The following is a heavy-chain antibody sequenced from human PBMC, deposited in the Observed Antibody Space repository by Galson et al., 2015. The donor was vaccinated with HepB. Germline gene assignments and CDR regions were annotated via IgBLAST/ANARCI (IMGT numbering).Heavy chain of an antibody. Sequence: SVKVSCKASGYTFTSYGISWVRQAPGRGLEWMGWISAYDGNTNYAQKLQGRVTMTTDTSTSTAYMELRSLRSDDTAVYYRARVPGITMVRGVIGWFDPWGQGTLVTVSS. J-gene: IGHJ5*02. CDR2: ISAYDGNT. CDR1: GYTFTSYG. D-gene: IGHD3-10*01. V-gene: IGHV1-18*01. CDR3: ARVPGITMVRGVIGWFDP.